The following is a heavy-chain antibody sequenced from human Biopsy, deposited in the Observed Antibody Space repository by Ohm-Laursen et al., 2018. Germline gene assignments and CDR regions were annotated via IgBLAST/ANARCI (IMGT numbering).Heavy chain of an antibody. J-gene: IGHJ4*02. CDR1: GFSLTSRGEG. CDR2: IYWDDDK. V-gene: IGHV2-5*02. CDR3: VHRRMTPSEFDY. Sequence: TQTLTLTCAFSGFSLTSRGEGVGWLRQPPGKAPEWLALIYWDDDKFYNPSLESRLTITKDTSKNQALLIMTNMDPVDTATYFCVHRRMTPSEFDYWGQGTLVTVSS.